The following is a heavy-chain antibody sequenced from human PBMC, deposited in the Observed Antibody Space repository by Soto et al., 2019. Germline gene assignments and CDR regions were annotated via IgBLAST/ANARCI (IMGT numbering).Heavy chain of an antibody. CDR3: ARARATIAAAAIFDC. Sequence: QVQLQESGPGLVKPSGTLSLTCAVSGGSISTSNWWSRVRQPPGKGLEWIGEVYRTGSTTYNPSLESRLTISVDKSKNQFSLKLTSVTAADTAVYYCARARATIAAAAIFDCWGQGTLVTVSS. CDR1: GGSISTSNW. V-gene: IGHV4-4*02. CDR2: VYRTGST. D-gene: IGHD6-13*01. J-gene: IGHJ4*02.